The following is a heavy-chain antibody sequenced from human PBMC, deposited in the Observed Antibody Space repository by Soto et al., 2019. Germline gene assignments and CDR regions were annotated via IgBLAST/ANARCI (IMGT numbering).Heavy chain of an antibody. CDR1: GFTFSSYG. D-gene: IGHD5-12*01. CDR3: AKGAGYSGYARFDT. Sequence: GGSLRLSCAASGFTFSSYGMSWVRQAPGKGLEWVSGISGSGGSTYYADSVKGRFTISRDNSKNTLYLQMNSLRADDTAVYYCAKGAGYSGYARFDTWGQGTLVTVSS. J-gene: IGHJ5*02. V-gene: IGHV3-23*01. CDR2: ISGSGGST.